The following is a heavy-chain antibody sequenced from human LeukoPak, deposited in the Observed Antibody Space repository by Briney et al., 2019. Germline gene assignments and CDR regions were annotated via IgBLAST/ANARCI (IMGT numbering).Heavy chain of an antibody. CDR2: ISGSGGST. J-gene: IGHJ5*02. CDR3: ARAPLTTYYYDSSGYH. Sequence: GGSLRLSCAASGFTFSSYAMSWVRQAPGKGLEWVSAISGSGGSTYYADSVKGRFTISRDNSKNTLYLQMNSLRAEDTAVYYCARAPLTTYYYDSSGYHWGQGTLVTVSS. CDR1: GFTFSSYA. V-gene: IGHV3-23*01. D-gene: IGHD3-22*01.